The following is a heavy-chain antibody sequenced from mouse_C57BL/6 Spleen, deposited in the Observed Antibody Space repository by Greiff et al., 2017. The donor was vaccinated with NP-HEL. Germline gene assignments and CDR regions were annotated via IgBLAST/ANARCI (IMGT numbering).Heavy chain of an antibody. CDR1: GYTFTSYW. Sequence: QVQLKESGAELAKPGASVKLSCKASGYTFTSYWMHWVKQRPGQGLEWIGYINPSSGYTKYNQKFKDKATLTADKSSSTAYMQLSSLTYEDSAVYYCATYDYDVDYFDYWGQGTTLTVSS. D-gene: IGHD2-4*01. V-gene: IGHV1-7*01. J-gene: IGHJ2*01. CDR2: INPSSGYT. CDR3: ATYDYDVDYFDY.